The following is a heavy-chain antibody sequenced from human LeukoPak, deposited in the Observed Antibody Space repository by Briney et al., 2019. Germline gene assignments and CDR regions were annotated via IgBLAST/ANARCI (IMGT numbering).Heavy chain of an antibody. V-gene: IGHV1-2*02. J-gene: IGHJ4*02. CDR1: GYTFTGCY. D-gene: IGHD6-19*01. Sequence: ASVKVSCKASGYTFTGCYMHWVRRAPGQGLEWMGWINPNSGATNYPQKFQGRVTMTGDTSISTAYMELSSLRSDDTAVYYCARGEVDSSGWDCFHFWGQGTLVTVSS. CDR3: ARGEVDSSGWDCFHF. CDR2: INPNSGAT.